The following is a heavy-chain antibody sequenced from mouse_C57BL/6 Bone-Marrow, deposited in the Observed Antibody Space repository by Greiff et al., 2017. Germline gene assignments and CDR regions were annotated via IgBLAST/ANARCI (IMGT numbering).Heavy chain of an antibody. CDR1: GYTFTSSW. J-gene: IGHJ3*01. Sequence: QVQLQQSGAELAKPGASVKLSCKASGYTFTSSWMHWVKQRPGQGLEWIGNINPSSGYTKYNQKFKDKATLTADKASSTAYMQLSSLTYEDSAVYYCAKSEGPRFAYWGQGTLVTVSA. CDR3: AKSEGPRFAY. D-gene: IGHD6-1*01. CDR2: INPSSGYT. V-gene: IGHV1-7*01.